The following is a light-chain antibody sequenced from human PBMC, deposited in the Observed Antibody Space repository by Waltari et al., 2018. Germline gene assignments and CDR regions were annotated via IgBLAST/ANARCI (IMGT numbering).Light chain of an antibody. J-gene: IGLJ2*01. Sequence: QSALTQPASVSGSPGQSITISCTGTSSDVGSYNLVSWYQQHPDKAPKLRLYEVSNRPSGVSDRFSGSKSGNTASLTISGLQAEDEADYYCCSYAGSDTFVVLGGGTKLTVL. CDR3: CSYAGSDTFVV. CDR1: SSDVGSYNL. CDR2: EVS. V-gene: IGLV2-23*02.